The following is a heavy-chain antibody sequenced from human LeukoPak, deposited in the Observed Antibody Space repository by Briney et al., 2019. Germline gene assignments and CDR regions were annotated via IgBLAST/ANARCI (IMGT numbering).Heavy chain of an antibody. CDR3: VKDLLGGSYVSVD. CDR2: ISSNGGST. D-gene: IGHD1-26*01. J-gene: IGHJ4*02. Sequence: GGSLRLSCSASGFTFSNYAMHWVRQAPGKGLEYVSAISSNGGSTYYADSVKGRFTISRDNSKNTLYLQMSSLRAEDTAVYYRVKDLLGGSYVSVDWGQGTLATVSS. CDR1: GFTFSNYA. V-gene: IGHV3-64D*06.